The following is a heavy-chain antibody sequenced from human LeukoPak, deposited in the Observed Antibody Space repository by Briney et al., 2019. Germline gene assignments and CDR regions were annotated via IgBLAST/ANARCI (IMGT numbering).Heavy chain of an antibody. J-gene: IGHJ4*02. CDR3: ARSNARDGYNFGY. D-gene: IGHD5-24*01. Sequence: SETLSLTCTVSGGSISSYYWSWIRQPSGKGLEWIGYIYYSGSTNYNPSPKSRVTISVDTSKTQFSLNLSSVTAADTALYFCARSNARDGYNFGYWGQGTLVTVSS. CDR1: GGSISSYY. V-gene: IGHV4-59*08. CDR2: IYYSGST.